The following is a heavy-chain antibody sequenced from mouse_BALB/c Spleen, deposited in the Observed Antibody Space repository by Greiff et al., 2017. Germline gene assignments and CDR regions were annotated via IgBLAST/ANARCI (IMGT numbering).Heavy chain of an antibody. V-gene: IGHV1-69*02. CDR2: IDPSDSYT. CDR3: ARGHGSSAWFAY. CDR1: GYTFTSYW. D-gene: IGHD1-1*01. J-gene: IGHJ3*01. Sequence: QVQLQQSGAELVKPGASVKLSCKASGYTFTSYWMHWVKQRPGQGLEWIGEIDPSDSYTNYNQKFKGKATLTVDKSSSTAYMQLSSLTSEDSAVYYCARGHGSSAWFAYWGQGTLVTVSA.